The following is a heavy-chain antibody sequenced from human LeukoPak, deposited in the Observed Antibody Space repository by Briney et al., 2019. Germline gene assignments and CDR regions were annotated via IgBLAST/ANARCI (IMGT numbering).Heavy chain of an antibody. J-gene: IGHJ5*02. CDR2: IIPIFGIA. CDR3: ARVLGYYDSSGYPRVYNWFDP. D-gene: IGHD3-22*01. Sequence: GASVKVSCKASGGAFSSYAISWVRQAPGQGLEWMGGIIPIFGIANYAQKFQGRVTITADESTSTAYMELSSLRSEDTAVYYCARVLGYYDSSGYPRVYNWFDPWGQGTLVTVSS. CDR1: GGAFSSYA. V-gene: IGHV1-69*13.